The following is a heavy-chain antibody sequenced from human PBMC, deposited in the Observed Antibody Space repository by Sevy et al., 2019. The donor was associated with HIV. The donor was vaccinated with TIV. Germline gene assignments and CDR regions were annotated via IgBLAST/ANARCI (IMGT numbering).Heavy chain of an antibody. CDR1: GFTVSSNY. Sequence: GGSLRLSCAASGFTVSSNYMSWVRQAPGKGLEWVSVIYSGGSTYYADSVKGRFTISRDNSKNTLYLQMNSLRAEDTAVYYCASRRGFMSSSWYLAYWGQGTLVTVSS. V-gene: IGHV3-53*01. CDR3: ASRRGFMSSSWYLAY. D-gene: IGHD6-13*01. J-gene: IGHJ4*02. CDR2: IYSGGST.